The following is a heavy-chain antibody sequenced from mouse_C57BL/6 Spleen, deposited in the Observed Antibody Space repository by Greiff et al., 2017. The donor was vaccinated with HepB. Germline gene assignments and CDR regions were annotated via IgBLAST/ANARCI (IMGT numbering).Heavy chain of an antibody. CDR1: GFTFSDYG. V-gene: IGHV5-17*01. J-gene: IGHJ3*01. CDR2: ISSGSSTI. CDR3: AGPGDYGVWFAY. Sequence: EVQRVESGGGLVKPGGSLKLSCAASGFTFSDYGMHWVRQAPEKGLEWVAYISSGSSTIYYADTVKGRFTISRDNAKNTLFLQMTSLRSEDTARYYCAGPGDYGVWFAYWGQGTLVTVAA. D-gene: IGHD2-4*01.